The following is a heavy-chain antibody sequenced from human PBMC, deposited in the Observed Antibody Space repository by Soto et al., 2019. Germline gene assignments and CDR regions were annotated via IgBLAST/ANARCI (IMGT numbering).Heavy chain of an antibody. J-gene: IGHJ4*01. CDR2: IDGVGTGT. Sequence: EVQLVQSGGGSVQPGGSLRLSCAASGFTFTNYWMHWVRQVPGKGLVWVSRIDGVGTGTSYSDSARGRFTISRDNAENMLYLQMNSLSAEDTAVYYCTTVFEYWGHGTMVTVSS. CDR1: GFTFTNYW. CDR3: TTVFEY. V-gene: IGHV3-74*01.